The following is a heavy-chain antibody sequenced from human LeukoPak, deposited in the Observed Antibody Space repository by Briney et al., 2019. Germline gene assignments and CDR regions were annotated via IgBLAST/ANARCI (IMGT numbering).Heavy chain of an antibody. CDR1: GGSISSGGYY. CDR3: ARGIADPYSFDS. CDR2: IYYSGST. J-gene: IGHJ4*02. Sequence: SETLSLTCTVSGGSISSGGYYWSWIRQHPGKGLEWIGYIYYSGSTYYNPSLKSRVTISVDTSKNQFSLKLSSVTAADTAVYYCARGIADPYSFDSWGQGTLVTVSS. V-gene: IGHV4-31*02. D-gene: IGHD6-13*01.